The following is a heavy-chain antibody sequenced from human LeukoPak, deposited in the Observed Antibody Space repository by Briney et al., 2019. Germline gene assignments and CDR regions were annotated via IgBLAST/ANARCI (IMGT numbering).Heavy chain of an antibody. CDR3: ARATAYYDFWSGPNYYMDV. V-gene: IGHV3-7*01. Sequence: GGSLTLSCVVSEFTFRSYWMSWVRQAPGKGLEWVANIKQDGSEKYYVDSVKGRFTISRDNAKNSLYLQMNSLRAEDTAVYYCARATAYYDFWSGPNYYMDVWGKGTTVTVSS. D-gene: IGHD3-3*01. CDR1: EFTFRSYW. J-gene: IGHJ6*03. CDR2: IKQDGSEK.